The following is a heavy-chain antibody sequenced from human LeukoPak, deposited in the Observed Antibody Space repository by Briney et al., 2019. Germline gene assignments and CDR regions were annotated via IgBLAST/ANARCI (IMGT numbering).Heavy chain of an antibody. Sequence: GGSLRLSCAASGFTFSSYGMHWVRQAPGKGLEWVAVISYDGSNKYYADSVKGRFTSSRDNSKNTLYLQMNSLRAEDTAVYYCAKDGVATRNKPVVVVAATVSDWGQGTLVTVSS. CDR2: ISYDGSNK. CDR1: GFTFSSYG. CDR3: AKDGVATRNKPVVVVAATVSD. D-gene: IGHD2-15*01. V-gene: IGHV3-30*18. J-gene: IGHJ4*02.